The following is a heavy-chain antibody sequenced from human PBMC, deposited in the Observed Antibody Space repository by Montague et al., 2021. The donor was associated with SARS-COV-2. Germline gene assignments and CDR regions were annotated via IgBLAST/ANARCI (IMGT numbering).Heavy chain of an antibody. CDR2: INHSGST. J-gene: IGHJ4*02. Sequence: SETLSLTCTVSGGSVSSGSFYWSWIRQPPGKRLEWIGEINHSGSTNYNPSLKSRVTISVDTSKNQFSLRLSSVTAADTAVYYCARDSIAAAGTDYWGQGTLVTVSS. CDR1: GGSVSSGSFY. V-gene: IGHV4-61*01. D-gene: IGHD6-13*01. CDR3: ARDSIAAAGTDY.